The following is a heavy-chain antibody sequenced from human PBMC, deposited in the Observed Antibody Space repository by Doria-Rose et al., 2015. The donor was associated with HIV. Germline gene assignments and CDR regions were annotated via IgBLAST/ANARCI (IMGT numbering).Heavy chain of an antibody. Sequence: QVTLKESGPVLVKPTETLTLTCIVSGVSLSSPGMGVSWIRQPPGKALEWLATIFSDDERSYKTSLKSRLTISRGTSKSQVVLTMTDMDPVDTATYYCARIKSSRWYHKYYFDFWGQGTLVIVSA. CDR2: IFSDDER. CDR3: ARIKSSRWYHKYYFDF. D-gene: IGHD6-13*01. V-gene: IGHV2-26*01. J-gene: IGHJ4*02. CDR1: GVSLSSPGMG.